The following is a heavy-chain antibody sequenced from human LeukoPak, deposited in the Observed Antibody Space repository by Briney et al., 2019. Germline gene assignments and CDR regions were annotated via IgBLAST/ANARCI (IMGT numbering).Heavy chain of an antibody. J-gene: IGHJ6*03. CDR3: ARDLRLELSLAYYYYMDV. D-gene: IGHD1-7*01. V-gene: IGHV1-69*05. Sequence: ASVKVSCKTSGGTFSNYAIRWVRQAPGQRLEWMGGIIPIFGTANYAQKLQGRVTMTTDTSTSTAYMELRSLRSDDTAVYYCARDLRLELSLAYYYYMDVWGKGTTVTVSS. CDR1: GGTFSNYA. CDR2: IIPIFGTA.